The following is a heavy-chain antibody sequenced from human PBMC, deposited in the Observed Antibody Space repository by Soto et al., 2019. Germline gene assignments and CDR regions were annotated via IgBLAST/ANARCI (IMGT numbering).Heavy chain of an antibody. CDR3: ASEVFSGPPRTNDY. D-gene: IGHD6-19*01. CDR2: IIPILGIA. V-gene: IGHV1-69*04. CDR1: GYTFTSYA. J-gene: IGHJ4*02. Sequence: EASVKVSCKASGYTFTSYAMHWVRQAPGQRLEWMGRIIPILGIANYAQKFQGRVTITADKSTSTAYMELSSLRSEDTAVYYCASEVFSGPPRTNDYWGQGTLVTVSS.